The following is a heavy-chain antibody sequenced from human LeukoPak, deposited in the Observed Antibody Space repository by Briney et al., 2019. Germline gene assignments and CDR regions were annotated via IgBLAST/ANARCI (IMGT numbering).Heavy chain of an antibody. CDR3: ARWDDYSIVFDY. CDR2: IYYSGST. V-gene: IGHV4-61*01. J-gene: IGHJ4*02. D-gene: IGHD4-11*01. Sequence: SETLSLTCAVSGYSISSGYYWSWIRQPPGKGLEWIGYIYYSGSTNYNPSLKSRVTISVDTSKNQFSLKLSSVTAADTAVYYCARWDDYSIVFDYWGQGTLVAVSS. CDR1: GYSISSGYY.